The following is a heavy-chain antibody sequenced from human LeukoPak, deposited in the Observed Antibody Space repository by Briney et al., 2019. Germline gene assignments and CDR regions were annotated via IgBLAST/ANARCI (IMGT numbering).Heavy chain of an antibody. CDR1: GFTFNSDA. J-gene: IGHJ3*02. CDR2: ISGSGGST. CDR3: AKELAYCGGDCYLSDAFDI. Sequence: PGGSLRLSCAASGFTFNSDAMHWVRQAPGKGLEWVSAISGSGGSTYYADSVKGRFTISRDNSKNALYLQMNSLRAEDTAVYYCAKELAYCGGDCYLSDAFDIWGQGTMVTVSS. V-gene: IGHV3-23*01. D-gene: IGHD2-21*02.